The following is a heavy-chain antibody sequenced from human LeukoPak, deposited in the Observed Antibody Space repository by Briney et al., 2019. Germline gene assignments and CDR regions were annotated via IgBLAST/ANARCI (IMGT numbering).Heavy chain of an antibody. CDR2: INPSGGST. J-gene: IGHJ4*02. CDR3: ARDLPGSSSWYLLYY. D-gene: IGHD6-13*01. CDR1: GYTFTTNI. V-gene: IGHV1-46*01. Sequence: GASVRFSFKPSGYTFTTNIRNWGRQAPGQGLEWMGLINPSGGSTSYAQKFQGRVTMTRDTSTSTVYMELSSLRSEDTAVYYCARDLPGSSSWYLLYYWGQGTLVTVSS.